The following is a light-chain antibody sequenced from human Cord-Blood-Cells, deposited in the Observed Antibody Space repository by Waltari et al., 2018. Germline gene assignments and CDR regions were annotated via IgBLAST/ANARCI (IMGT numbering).Light chain of an antibody. CDR3: QQSYSTPPT. CDR2: AAS. CDR1: QSISSY. Sequence: DIQLTQSSSSLSASVGDRVNITCRASQSISSYLNWYQQKPGKAPKLLIYAASSLQSGVPSRFSGSGSGTDFTLTISSLQPEDFATYYCQQSYSTPPTFGQGTKVEIK. V-gene: IGKV1-39*01. J-gene: IGKJ1*01.